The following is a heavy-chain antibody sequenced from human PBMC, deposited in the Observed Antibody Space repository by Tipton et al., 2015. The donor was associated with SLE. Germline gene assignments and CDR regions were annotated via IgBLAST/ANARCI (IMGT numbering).Heavy chain of an antibody. J-gene: IGHJ5*02. V-gene: IGHV4-59*08. CDR3: ARHRVGATYGWFDP. D-gene: IGHD1-26*01. Sequence: TLSLTCTVSGGSISSYYWSWIRQPPGKGLEWIGYIYYSGSTYYNPSLKSRVTISVDTSKNQFSLKLSSVTAADTAVYYCARHRVGATYGWFDPWGQGILVTVSS. CDR1: GGSISSYY. CDR2: IYYSGST.